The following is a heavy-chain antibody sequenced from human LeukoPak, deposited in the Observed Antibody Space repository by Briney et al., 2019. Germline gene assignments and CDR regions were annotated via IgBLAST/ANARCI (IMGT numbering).Heavy chain of an antibody. Sequence: PGGSLRLSCAASGFTFSNYAMSWVRQAPGKGLEWVSGISDSGDRTYFADSVKGRFTISRDNSKSTLYLQMNSLRAEDTAIYYCAKLGHCSSVSCYMNWFDPWGQGTLVTVPS. CDR3: AKLGHCSSVSCYMNWFDP. V-gene: IGHV3-23*01. D-gene: IGHD2-2*01. CDR1: GFTFSNYA. J-gene: IGHJ5*02. CDR2: ISDSGDRT.